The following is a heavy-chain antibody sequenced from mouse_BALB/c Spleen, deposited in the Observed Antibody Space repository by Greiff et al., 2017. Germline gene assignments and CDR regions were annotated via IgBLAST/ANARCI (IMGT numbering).Heavy chain of an antibody. CDR1: GFTFSSYT. Sequence: DVMLVESGGGLVQPGGSLKLSCAASGFTFSSYTMSWVRQTPEKRLEWVAYISNGGGSTYYPDTVKGRFTISRDNAKNTLYLQMSSLKSEDTAMYCCARRNWGDYAMDYWGQGTSVTVSS. CDR3: ARRNWGDYAMDY. V-gene: IGHV5-12-2*01. D-gene: IGHD4-1*01. CDR2: ISNGGGST. J-gene: IGHJ4*01.